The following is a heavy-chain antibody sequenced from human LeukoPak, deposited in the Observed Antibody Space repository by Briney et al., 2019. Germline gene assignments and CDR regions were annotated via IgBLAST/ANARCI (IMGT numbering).Heavy chain of an antibody. Sequence: SETLSLTCAVYGGSFSGYYWSWIRQPPGKGLEWIGEINDSGSTNYNPSLKSRVTISKDTSKSQLSLKLSSVTAADTAAYYCAGDRRYCSSTSCYSPWFDPWGQGTPVTVSS. V-gene: IGHV4-34*01. D-gene: IGHD2-2*01. CDR3: AGDRRYCSSTSCYSPWFDP. CDR1: GGSFSGYY. CDR2: INDSGST. J-gene: IGHJ5*02.